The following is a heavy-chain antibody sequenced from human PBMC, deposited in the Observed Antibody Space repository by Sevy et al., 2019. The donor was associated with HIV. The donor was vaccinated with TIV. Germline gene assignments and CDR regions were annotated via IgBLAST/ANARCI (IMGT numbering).Heavy chain of an antibody. Sequence: GGSLRLSCAASGFTFARYAMNWVRQAPGKGLEWVSAISGSGGATYYAQSVEGRFTISRDNSRETLYVQMNSQRVEDTAVYYCAKGDRTFYGMDVWGQGTTVTVSS. D-gene: IGHD3-16*01. CDR2: ISGSGGAT. CDR1: GFTFARYA. J-gene: IGHJ6*02. V-gene: IGHV3-23*01. CDR3: AKGDRTFYGMDV.